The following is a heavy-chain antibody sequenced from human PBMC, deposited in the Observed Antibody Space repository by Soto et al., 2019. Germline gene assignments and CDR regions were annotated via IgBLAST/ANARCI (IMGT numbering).Heavy chain of an antibody. J-gene: IGHJ6*02. CDR2: IYYSGST. Sequence: SVTLSLTCTVSGGSISSSSYYWGWIRQPPGKGLEWIGSIYYSGSTYYNPSLKSRVTISVDTSKNQFSLKLSSVTAADTAVYYCAGHVGVLWSRCYYYGMDVWGQGTAVTVSS. CDR1: GGSISSSSYY. CDR3: AGHVGVLWSRCYYYGMDV. D-gene: IGHD3-10*01. V-gene: IGHV4-39*01.